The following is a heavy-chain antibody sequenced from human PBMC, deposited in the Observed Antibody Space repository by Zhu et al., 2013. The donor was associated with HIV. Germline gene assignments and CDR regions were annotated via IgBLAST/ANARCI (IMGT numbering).Heavy chain of an antibody. CDR2: IIPVLGIT. CDR3: ARDEQYCSGGSCSHYYYYGMDV. CDR1: GGTFSSYS. V-gene: IGHV1-69*04. J-gene: IGHJ6*02. D-gene: IGHD2-15*01. Sequence: QVQLVQSGAEVKKPGSSVKVSCKTSGGTFSSYSFHWVRQAPGQGLEWMGRIIPVLGITNYTQRFQDRVTISADKSTSTAYMELSSLRSEDTAVYYCARDEQYCSGGSCSHYYYYGMDVWGQGTTVTVSS.